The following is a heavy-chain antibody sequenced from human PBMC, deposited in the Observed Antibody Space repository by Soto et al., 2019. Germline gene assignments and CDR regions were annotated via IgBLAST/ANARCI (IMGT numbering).Heavy chain of an antibody. V-gene: IGHV3-30*18. Sequence: QVQLVESGGGVVQPGRSLRLSCAASGFTFSTYGMHWVRQAPGKGLEWVAVISYDGSNKYYADSVKGRLTISRDNSKNTLYLQMNILRAEDTAVYYCAKGQHCRSTSCYFYYYGVDVWGQGTTVAVSS. D-gene: IGHD2-2*01. CDR3: AKGQHCRSTSCYFYYYGVDV. CDR1: GFTFSTYG. CDR2: ISYDGSNK. J-gene: IGHJ6*02.